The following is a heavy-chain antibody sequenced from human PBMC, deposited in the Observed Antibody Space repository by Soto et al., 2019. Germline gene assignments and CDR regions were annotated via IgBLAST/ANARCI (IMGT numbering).Heavy chain of an antibody. CDR3: ASRTSGWYFDY. V-gene: IGHV3-23*01. Sequence: GGSLRLSCAASGFTFSTYVMNWVRQAPGQGLEWVSVISGSGGSTYYADSVKGRFTISRDNSKNKLYLQMNSLRAEDTAVYYCASRTSGWYFDYWGQGTLVTVSS. J-gene: IGHJ4*02. CDR2: ISGSGGST. D-gene: IGHD6-19*01. CDR1: GFTFSTYV.